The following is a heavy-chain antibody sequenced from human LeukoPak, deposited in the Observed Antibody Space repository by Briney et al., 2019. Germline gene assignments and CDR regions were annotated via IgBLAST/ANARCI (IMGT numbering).Heavy chain of an antibody. Sequence: GVSLRLSCAASGLTFSSYWMHWVRQAPGKGLVWVSRINSDGSSTSYADSVKGPFTISRDNAKNTLYLQMNSLRAEDTAVYYRARDRYYYGSGSYYNRGLFDYWGQGTLVTVSS. CDR1: GLTFSSYW. D-gene: IGHD3-10*01. CDR3: ARDRYYYGSGSYYNRGLFDY. CDR2: INSDGSST. V-gene: IGHV3-74*01. J-gene: IGHJ4*02.